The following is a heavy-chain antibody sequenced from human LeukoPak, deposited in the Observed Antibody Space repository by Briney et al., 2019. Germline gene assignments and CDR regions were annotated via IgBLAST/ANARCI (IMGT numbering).Heavy chain of an antibody. CDR1: GGSISSYY. Sequence: SETLSLTCTVSGGSISSYYWSWIRQPPGKGLEWIGYIYYSGSTNYNPSLKSRVTISVDTSKNQFSLKLSSVTAADTAVYYCTTEGYIYGHHALDIWGQGTMVTVSS. CDR2: IYYSGST. V-gene: IGHV4-59*01. CDR3: TTEGYIYGHHALDI. D-gene: IGHD5-18*01. J-gene: IGHJ3*02.